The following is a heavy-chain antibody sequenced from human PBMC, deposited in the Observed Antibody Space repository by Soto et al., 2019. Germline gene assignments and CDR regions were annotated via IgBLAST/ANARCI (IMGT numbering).Heavy chain of an antibody. D-gene: IGHD1-20*01. CDR2: ISGRGDGR. CDR3: AKEGISRITDLDY. Sequence: GQARRVPCAGSGVTSSSYALSWVRQAPGKGLEWVSAISGRGDGRYYADSVKGRFTISRDNSKSTLHLQMNSLGAEDTAVYYCAKEGISRITDLDYWGVGT. J-gene: IGHJ4*02. CDR1: GVTSSSYA. V-gene: IGHV3-23*01.